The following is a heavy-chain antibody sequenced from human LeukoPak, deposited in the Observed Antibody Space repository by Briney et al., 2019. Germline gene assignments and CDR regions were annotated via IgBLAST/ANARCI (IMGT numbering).Heavy chain of an antibody. V-gene: IGHV3-15*01. J-gene: IGHJ4*02. CDR2: IQSKTDGGPT. Sequence: EGSLRLSCATSGVTFSDAWMSWVRQAPGKGLEWVGRIQSKTDGGPTDYAAPVKGRFTISRDDSKNTLYLQMNSLKAGDTAVYYCTTDRGALTNWGPGTLVTVSS. CDR3: TTDRGALTN. D-gene: IGHD3-10*01. CDR1: GVTFSDAW.